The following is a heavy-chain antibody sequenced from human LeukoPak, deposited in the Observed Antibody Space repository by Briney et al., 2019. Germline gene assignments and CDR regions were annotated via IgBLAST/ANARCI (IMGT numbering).Heavy chain of an antibody. V-gene: IGHV4-34*01. CDR1: GGSFSGYY. J-gene: IGHJ6*04. CDR3: ARGRGYYGSGMLYGMDV. CDR2: INHSGST. Sequence: PSETLSLTCAVYGGSFSGYYWSWIRQPPGKGLEWIGEINHSGSTNYNPSLKSRVTMSVDTSKNQFSLKLSSVTAADTAVYYCARGRGYYGSGMLYGMDVWGKGTTVTVSS. D-gene: IGHD3-10*01.